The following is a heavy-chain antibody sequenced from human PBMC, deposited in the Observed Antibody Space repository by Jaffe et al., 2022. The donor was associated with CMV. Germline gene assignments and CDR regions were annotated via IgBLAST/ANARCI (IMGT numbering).Heavy chain of an antibody. Sequence: QVQLQESGPGLVKPSETLSLTCTVSGGSISSYYWSWIRQPPGKGLEWIGYIYYSGSTNYNPSLKSRVTISVDTSKNQFSLKLSSVTAADTAVYYCARDQSPRAYCGGDCPHDDAFDIWGQGTMVTVSS. D-gene: IGHD2-21*02. J-gene: IGHJ3*02. V-gene: IGHV4-59*01. CDR1: GGSISSYY. CDR3: ARDQSPRAYCGGDCPHDDAFDI. CDR2: IYYSGST.